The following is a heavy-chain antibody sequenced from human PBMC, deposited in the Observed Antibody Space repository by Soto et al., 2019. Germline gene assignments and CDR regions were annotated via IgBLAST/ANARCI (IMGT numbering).Heavy chain of an antibody. CDR3: VVVTAIVGD. CDR2: ISYDGSNK. J-gene: IGHJ4*02. V-gene: IGHV3-30-3*01. D-gene: IGHD2-21*02. Sequence: QVQLVESGGGVVQPGRSLRLSCAASGFTFSSYAMHWVRQAPGKGLEWVAVISYDGSNKYYADSVKGRFTISRDNSKNKLYLQMNSLGAEDTAVYYCVVVTAIVGDCGQGTLVTVSS. CDR1: GFTFSSYA.